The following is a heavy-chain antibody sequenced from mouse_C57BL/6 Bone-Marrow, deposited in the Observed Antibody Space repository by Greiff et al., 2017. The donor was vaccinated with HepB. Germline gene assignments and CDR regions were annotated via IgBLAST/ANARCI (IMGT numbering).Heavy chain of an antibody. CDR1: GYTFTSYW. V-gene: IGHV1-53*01. CDR2: INPSNGGT. J-gene: IGHJ3*01. Sequence: VKLVESGTELVKPGASVKLSCKASGYTFTSYWMHWVKQRPGQGLEWIGNINPSNGGTNYNEKFKSKATLTVDKSSSTAYMQLSSLTSEDSAVYYCARRWNYGSTPFAYWGQGTLVTVSA. CDR3: ARRWNYGSTPFAY. D-gene: IGHD1-1*01.